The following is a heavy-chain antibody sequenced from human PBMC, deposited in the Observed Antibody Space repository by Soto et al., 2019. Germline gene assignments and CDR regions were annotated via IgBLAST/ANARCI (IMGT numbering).Heavy chain of an antibody. CDR3: ARDRLIVNSGFNITGFDP. J-gene: IGHJ5*02. V-gene: IGHV1-69*01. Sequence: QVQLVQSGAEVKKPGSSVKVSCKASGGTFSSYAISWVRQAPGQGLEWMGGIIPIFGTANYAQKFQGRVRITADESTSTAYMGLSSLRSEDTAVYYCARDRLIVNSGFNITGFDPWGQGTLVTVSS. D-gene: IGHD3-22*01. CDR1: GGTFSSYA. CDR2: IIPIFGTA.